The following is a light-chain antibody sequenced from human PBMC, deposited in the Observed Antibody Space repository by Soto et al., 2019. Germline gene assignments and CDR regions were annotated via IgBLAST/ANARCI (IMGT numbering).Light chain of an antibody. V-gene: IGLV2-23*01. CDR2: EGN. CDR3: CSYACSGTLI. J-gene: IGLJ2*01. CDR1: SSDVGSYNL. Sequence: QSVLTQPASVSGSPGQSITISCTGTSSDVGSYNLVSWFQQHPGKAPKLMIYEGNKWPSGVFNRFSGSKSGNTASLTISGLQAEDEADYYCCSYACSGTLIFGGGTKLTVL.